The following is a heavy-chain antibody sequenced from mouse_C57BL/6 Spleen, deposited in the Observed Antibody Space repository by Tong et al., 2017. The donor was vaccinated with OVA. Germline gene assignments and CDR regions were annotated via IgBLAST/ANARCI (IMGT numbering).Heavy chain of an antibody. CDR1: GFTFSSYA. CDR3: ARLYGSSL. Sequence: EVQLQESGGGLVKPGGSLKLSCAASGFTFSSYAMSWVRQTPEKRLEWVATISSGGSYTYYPDSVKGRFTISRDNAKNTRYRQMSSLRSEDTAMYYCARLYGSSLWGQGTTLTVSS. V-gene: IGHV5-9-3*01. J-gene: IGHJ2*01. D-gene: IGHD1-1*01. CDR2: ISSGGSYT.